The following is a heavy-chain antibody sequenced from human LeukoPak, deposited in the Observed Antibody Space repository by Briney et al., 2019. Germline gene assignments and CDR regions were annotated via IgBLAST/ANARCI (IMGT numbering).Heavy chain of an antibody. CDR3: ARAPAGGGNYYGMDV. CDR2: ISSSGSTK. V-gene: IGHV3-48*03. J-gene: IGHJ6*04. D-gene: IGHD3-16*01. Sequence: GGSLRLSCVASGFSFISYEMHWVRQDPGKGLEWLSYISSSGSTKYYADSVKGRFTFSRDNAKDSLYLQMNSLRVEDTAVYYCARAPAGGGNYYGMDVWGKGTTVTVSS. CDR1: GFSFISYE.